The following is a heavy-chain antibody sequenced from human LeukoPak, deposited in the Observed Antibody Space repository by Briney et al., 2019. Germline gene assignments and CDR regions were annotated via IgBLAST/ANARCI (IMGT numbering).Heavy chain of an antibody. Sequence: GASVKVSCKASGYTFTSYGISWVRQAPGQGLEWMGLISAYNGNTNYAQKLQGRVTMTTDTSTSTAYMELRSLRSDGTAVYYCARNPTVTTVNWFDPWGQGTLVTVSS. CDR1: GYTFTSYG. V-gene: IGHV1-18*01. CDR3: ARNPTVTTVNWFDP. J-gene: IGHJ5*02. D-gene: IGHD4-17*01. CDR2: ISAYNGNT.